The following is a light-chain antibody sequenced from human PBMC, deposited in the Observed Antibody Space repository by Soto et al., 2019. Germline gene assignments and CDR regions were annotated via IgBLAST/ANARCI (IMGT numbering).Light chain of an antibody. Sequence: EIVLTQSPGTLSLSPGERATLSRRASQSVTGSYLAWYQQKPGQAPRLLIYGASSRATGIPDRFSGSGSGTDFTLTISRLEPEDFAVYYCQQYGSSPPITFGQGTRLEIK. CDR3: QQYGSSPPIT. V-gene: IGKV3-20*01. CDR1: QSVTGSY. CDR2: GAS. J-gene: IGKJ5*01.